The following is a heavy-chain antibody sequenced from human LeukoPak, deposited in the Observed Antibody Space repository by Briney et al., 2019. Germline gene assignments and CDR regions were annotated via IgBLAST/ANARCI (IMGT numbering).Heavy chain of an antibody. J-gene: IGHJ5*02. CDR2: IGAAGDT. D-gene: IGHD5-18*01. CDR3: AKDPRYSYGSWWFDP. CDR1: GFTFSSYD. V-gene: IGHV3-13*01. Sequence: GGSLRLSCAASGFTFSSYDMHWVRQATGKGLEWVSAIGAAGDTYYPGSVKGRFTISRENAKHSLYLQMNSLRAEDTAVYYCAKDPRYSYGSWWFDPWGQGTLVTVSS.